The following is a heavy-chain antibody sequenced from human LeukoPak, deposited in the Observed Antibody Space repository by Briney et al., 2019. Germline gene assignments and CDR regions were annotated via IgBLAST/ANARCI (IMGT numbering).Heavy chain of an antibody. D-gene: IGHD3-16*02. Sequence: GGSLRLSCAASGFTVSSNYMSWVRQAPGKGLEWVSVFYSGGSTYYADSVKGRFTISRDNSNNTLYLQINSLRAEDTAVYYCAKTPSLWWFDPWGQGTLVTVSS. V-gene: IGHV3-53*01. J-gene: IGHJ5*02. CDR1: GFTVSSNY. CDR2: FYSGGST. CDR3: AKTPSLWWFDP.